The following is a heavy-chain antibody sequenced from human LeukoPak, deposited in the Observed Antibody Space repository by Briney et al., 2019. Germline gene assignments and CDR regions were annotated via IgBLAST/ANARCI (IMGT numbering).Heavy chain of an antibody. V-gene: IGHV1-46*01. CDR1: GYIFTSYF. CDR3: ARNTVGSGYYRPLHYYYYMDV. D-gene: IGHD3-22*01. Sequence: GASVKVSCKASGYIFTSYFMHWVRQAPGQGLEWMGIINPSGGSTSYAQKFQGRVTITADESTRTAYMELSSLRSEDTAVYYCARNTVGSGYYRPLHYYYYMDVWGKGTTVTISS. CDR2: INPSGGST. J-gene: IGHJ6*03.